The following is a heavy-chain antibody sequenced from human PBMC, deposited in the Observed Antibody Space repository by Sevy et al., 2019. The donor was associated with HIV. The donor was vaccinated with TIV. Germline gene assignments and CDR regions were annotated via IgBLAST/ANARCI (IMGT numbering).Heavy chain of an antibody. CDR1: GFTFSSYA. J-gene: IGHJ5*02. Sequence: GGSLRLSCAASGFTFSSYAMSWVRQAPGKGLGWVSAISGSGGSTYYADSVKGRFSISRDNSKNTLYLQMNSLRVEDTAVYYCAKADYGDYYFWFDPWGQGTLVTVSS. D-gene: IGHD4-17*01. V-gene: IGHV3-23*01. CDR2: ISGSGGST. CDR3: AKADYGDYYFWFDP.